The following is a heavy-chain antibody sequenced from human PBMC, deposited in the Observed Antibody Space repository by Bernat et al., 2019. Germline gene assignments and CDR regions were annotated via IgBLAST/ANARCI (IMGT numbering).Heavy chain of an antibody. Sequence: QVQLQESGPGLVKPSQTLSLTCTVSGGSISSGGYYWSWIRQHPGKGLEWIGYIYYSGSTYYNPSLKSRVTISVDTSKNQFSLKLSSVTAADTAVYYCARFGVVVPAATSAFDIWGQGTMVTVSS. CDR3: ARFGVVVPAATSAFDI. D-gene: IGHD2-2*01. CDR1: GGSISSGGYY. CDR2: IYYSGST. J-gene: IGHJ3*02. V-gene: IGHV4-31*03.